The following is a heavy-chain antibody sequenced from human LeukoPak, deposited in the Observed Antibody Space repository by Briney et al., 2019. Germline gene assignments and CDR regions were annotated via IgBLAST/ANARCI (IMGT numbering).Heavy chain of an antibody. J-gene: IGHJ4*02. CDR3: ARRDTGFEFFDS. CDR2: IYPGDSDT. Sequence: GESLKISCKDSGYSFTNNWIGWVRQMPGKGLEWMGIIYPGDSDTKYSPSFQGQVTISADKSISTAYLQWSSLKASDTAIYYCARRDTGFEFFDSWGQGTLVTVSS. CDR1: GYSFTNNW. V-gene: IGHV5-51*01. D-gene: IGHD5-12*01.